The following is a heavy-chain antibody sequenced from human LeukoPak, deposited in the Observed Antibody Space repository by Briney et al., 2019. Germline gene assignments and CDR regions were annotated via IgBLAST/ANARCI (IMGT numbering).Heavy chain of an antibody. CDR3: ARDSGTTGEVKFDP. D-gene: IGHD3-10*01. Sequence: TSSETLSPTCTVSGGSISSYYWSWIRQPPGKGLEWIGYIYYSGSTNYNPSLKSRVTMSIDTSKNQFSLNLISVTAADTAVYYCARDSGTTGEVKFDPWGQGTLVTVSS. CDR1: GGSISSYY. V-gene: IGHV4-59*12. CDR2: IYYSGST. J-gene: IGHJ5*02.